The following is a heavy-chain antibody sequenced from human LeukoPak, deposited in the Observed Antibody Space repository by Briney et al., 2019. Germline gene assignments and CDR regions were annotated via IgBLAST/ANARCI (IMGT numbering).Heavy chain of an antibody. CDR3: ARDLKGHYCSGGSCYRPYYFDY. D-gene: IGHD2-15*01. CDR1: GFTFSTYT. V-gene: IGHV3-21*01. CDR2: ISSSSSYI. J-gene: IGHJ4*02. Sequence: PGGSLRLSCVASGFTFSTYTMNWVRQAPGKGLEWVSSISSSSSYIYYAGSVRGRFTISRDNAKNSLYLQMSSLRVEDTAVYYCARDLKGHYCSGGSCYRPYYFDYWGQGTLVTVSS.